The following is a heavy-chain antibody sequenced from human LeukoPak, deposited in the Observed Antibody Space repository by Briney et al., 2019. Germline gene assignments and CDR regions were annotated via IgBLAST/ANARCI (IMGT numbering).Heavy chain of an antibody. Sequence: PGGSLRLSCAASGFTVSSNYMNWVRQAPGTGLEWVSSISSTSSSITYTDSVKGRFTISRDNANNSMYLQMDSLRAEDTAVYYCARDPPSRGTRYFDYWGQGTLVTVSS. CDR3: ARDPPSRGTRYFDY. CDR1: GFTVSSNY. V-gene: IGHV3-21*01. CDR2: ISSTSSSI. D-gene: IGHD3-16*01. J-gene: IGHJ4*02.